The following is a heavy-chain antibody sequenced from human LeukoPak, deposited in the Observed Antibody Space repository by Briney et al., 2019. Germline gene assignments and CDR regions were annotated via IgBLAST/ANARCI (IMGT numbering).Heavy chain of an antibody. CDR2: IKQDGSEK. CDR1: GFTFSSYW. D-gene: IGHD3-22*01. V-gene: IGHV3-7*01. Sequence: PGGSLRLSCAASGFTFSSYWMSWVRQAPGKGLEWVANIKQDGSEKYYVDSVKGRFTISRDNAKNSLYLQTNSLRAEDTAVYYCARHYDSSGYGIDYWGQGTLVTVSS. J-gene: IGHJ4*02. CDR3: ARHYDSSGYGIDY.